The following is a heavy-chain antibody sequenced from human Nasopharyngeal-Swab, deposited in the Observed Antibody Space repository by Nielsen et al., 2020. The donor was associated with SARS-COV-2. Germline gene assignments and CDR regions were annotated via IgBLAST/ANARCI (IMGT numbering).Heavy chain of an antibody. Sequence: GESLKISYAASGFTFSSYAMHWVRQAPGKGLEYVSAISSNGGSTYYANSVKGRFTISRDNSKNTLYLQMGSLRAEDMAVYYCARTRRATVTTGAFDIWGQGTMVTVSS. D-gene: IGHD4-11*01. CDR2: ISSNGGST. CDR3: ARTRRATVTTGAFDI. CDR1: GFTFSSYA. V-gene: IGHV3-64*01. J-gene: IGHJ3*02.